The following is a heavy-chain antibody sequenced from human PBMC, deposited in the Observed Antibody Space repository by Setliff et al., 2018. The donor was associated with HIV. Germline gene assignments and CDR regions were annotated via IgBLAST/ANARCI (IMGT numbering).Heavy chain of an antibody. J-gene: IGHJ4*02. CDR3: ARPVEMANREFDY. D-gene: IGHD1-26*01. CDR1: GGSISSGSHY. V-gene: IGHV4-39*01. Sequence: PSETLSLTCTVSGGSISSGSHYWGWIRQPPGKGLESIGSIYYSGSTYYKPSLKSRVTISVDTSKNQFSLKLSSVTAADTAVYYCARPVEMANREFDYWGQGTLVTVSS. CDR2: IYYSGST.